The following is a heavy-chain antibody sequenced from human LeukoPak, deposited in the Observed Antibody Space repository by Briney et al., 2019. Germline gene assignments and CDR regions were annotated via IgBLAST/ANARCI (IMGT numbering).Heavy chain of an antibody. V-gene: IGHV6-1*01. D-gene: IGHD6-19*01. J-gene: IGHJ4*02. Sequence: SQTLSLTCAISGDSVSSNSAAWNWIRQSPSRGLEWLGRTYYRSKWYNDYAVSVKSRITINPDTSKNQFSLQLNSVTPEDTAVYYCAGGLPSYSSGWYYFDYWGQGTLVTVSS. CDR1: GDSVSSNSAA. CDR2: TYYRSKWYN. CDR3: AGGLPSYSSGWYYFDY.